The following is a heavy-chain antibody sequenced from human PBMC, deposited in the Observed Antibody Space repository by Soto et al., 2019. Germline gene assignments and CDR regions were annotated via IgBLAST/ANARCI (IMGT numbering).Heavy chain of an antibody. CDR3: VSRVAAAGTVGGRYYYGMDV. CDR1: GFTFSSYS. Sequence: EVQLVESGGGLVKPGGSLRLSCAASGFTFSSYSMNWVRQAPGKGLEWVSSISSSSSYIYYADSVKGRFTISRDNAKNSLYLQMNSLRAVDTAVYYCVSRVAAAGTVGGRYYYGMDVGGQGTTVTVSS. D-gene: IGHD6-13*01. J-gene: IGHJ6*02. V-gene: IGHV3-21*01. CDR2: ISSSSSYI.